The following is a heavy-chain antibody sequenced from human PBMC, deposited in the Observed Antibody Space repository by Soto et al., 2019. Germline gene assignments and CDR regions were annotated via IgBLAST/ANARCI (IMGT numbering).Heavy chain of an antibody. J-gene: IGHJ4*02. D-gene: IGHD3-22*01. Sequence: GGSLRLSCAASGFTFSSYGMHWVRQAPGKGLEWAAVIWYDGSNKYYADSVRGRFTISRDNSKNTLYLQMNSLRAEDTAVYYCARDPSSAYYYDSSGFGEPYSDYWGQGTLVTVSS. CDR2: IWYDGSNK. CDR1: GFTFSSYG. CDR3: ARDPSSAYYYDSSGFGEPYSDY. V-gene: IGHV3-33*01.